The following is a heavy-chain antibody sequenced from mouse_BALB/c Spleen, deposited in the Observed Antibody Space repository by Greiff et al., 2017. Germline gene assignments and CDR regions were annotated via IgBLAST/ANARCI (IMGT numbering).Heavy chain of an antibody. J-gene: IGHJ4*01. V-gene: IGHV5-17*02. CDR2: ISSGSSTI. CDR1: GFTFSSFG. Sequence: DVKLVESGGGLVQPGGSRKLSCAASGFTFSSFGMHWVRQAPEKGLEWVAYISSGSSTIYYADTVKGRFTISRDNPKNTLFLQMTSLRSEDTAMYYCARITTSAMDYWGQGTSVTVSS. D-gene: IGHD1-1*01. CDR3: ARITTSAMDY.